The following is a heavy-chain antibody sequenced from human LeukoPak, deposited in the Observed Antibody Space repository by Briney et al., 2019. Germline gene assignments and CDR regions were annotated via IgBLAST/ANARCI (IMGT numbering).Heavy chain of an antibody. D-gene: IGHD4-17*01. CDR1: GYTFTGYY. Sequence: ASVKVSCKASGYTFTGYYMHWVRQAPGQGLEWMGWINPNSGGTNYAQKFQGRVTMTRDTSISTAYMELSRLRSDDTAVYYCAREHVRGDYGPLDYWGQGTLVTVSS. V-gene: IGHV1-2*02. CDR2: INPNSGGT. J-gene: IGHJ4*02. CDR3: AREHVRGDYGPLDY.